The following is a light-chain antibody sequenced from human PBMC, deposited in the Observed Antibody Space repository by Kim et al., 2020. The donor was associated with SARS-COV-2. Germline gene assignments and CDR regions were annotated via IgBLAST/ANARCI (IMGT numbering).Light chain of an antibody. Sequence: IVLTQSPATLSLSPGERATLSCRASQSVSSSYLALYQQKPGQAPRLLFYGSSSRATGTPDRFSGGGSGTDFTLTISRLEQEDVAVYYCQQYGSSPVTFGQGTKVDIK. V-gene: IGKV3-20*01. CDR1: QSVSSSY. CDR3: QQYGSSPVT. J-gene: IGKJ1*01. CDR2: GSS.